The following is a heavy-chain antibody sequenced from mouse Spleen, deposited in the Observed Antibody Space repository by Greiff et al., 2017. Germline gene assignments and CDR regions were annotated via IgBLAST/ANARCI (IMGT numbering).Heavy chain of an antibody. CDR2: ISSGGGNT. D-gene: IGHD4-1*01. V-gene: IGHV5-9-3*01. Sequence: EVQLVESGGGLVKLGGSLKLSCAASGFTFSSYAMSWVRQTPEKRLEWVATISSGGGNTYYPDSVKGRFTISRDNAKNTLYLQMSSLKSEDTAMYYCATLTGTWFAYWGQGTLVTVSA. CDR1: GFTFSSYA. CDR3: ATLTGTWFAY. J-gene: IGHJ3*01.